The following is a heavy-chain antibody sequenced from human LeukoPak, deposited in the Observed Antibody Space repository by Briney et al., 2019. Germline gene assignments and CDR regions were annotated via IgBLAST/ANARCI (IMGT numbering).Heavy chain of an antibody. CDR2: IYYSGST. CDR1: GGSIGSYY. J-gene: IGHJ6*03. D-gene: IGHD3-22*01. V-gene: IGHV4-59*01. CDR3: ARNGHNYYDRKYYYYYYMDV. Sequence: SETLSLTCTVSGGSIGSYYWSWIRQPPGKGLEWIGYIYYSGSTNYNPSLKSRVTISVDTSKNQFSLKLSSVTAADTAVYYCARNGHNYYDRKYYYYYYMDVWGKGTTVTVSS.